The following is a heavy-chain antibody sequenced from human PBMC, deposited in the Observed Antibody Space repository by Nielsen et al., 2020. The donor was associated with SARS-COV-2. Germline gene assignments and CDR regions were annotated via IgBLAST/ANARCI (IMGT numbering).Heavy chain of an antibody. CDR1: GFTFSSYG. V-gene: IGHV3-30*18. J-gene: IGHJ6*03. CDR3: AKDGRYCSSTSCYYYYYYMDV. CDR2: ISYDGSNK. D-gene: IGHD2-2*01. Sequence: GGSLRLSCAASGFTFSSYGMHWVRQAPDKGLEWVAVISYDGSNKYYADSVKGRFTISRDNSKNTLYLQMNSLRAEDTAVYYCAKDGRYCSSTSCYYYYYYMDVWGKGTTVTVSS.